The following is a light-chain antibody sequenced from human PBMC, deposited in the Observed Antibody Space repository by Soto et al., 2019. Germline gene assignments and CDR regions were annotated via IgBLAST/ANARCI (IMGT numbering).Light chain of an antibody. CDR1: ESVSGN. Sequence: EIVMTQSPVTLSVSPGERATLSCRASESVSGNLAWYQQKPGQAPRLLIYDTASRTTAIPARFSGSGSGTEFTLTISSLQSEDFAFYYCQQYSKWPSFCQGTRLEIK. CDR2: DTA. J-gene: IGKJ5*01. V-gene: IGKV3D-15*01. CDR3: QQYSKWPS.